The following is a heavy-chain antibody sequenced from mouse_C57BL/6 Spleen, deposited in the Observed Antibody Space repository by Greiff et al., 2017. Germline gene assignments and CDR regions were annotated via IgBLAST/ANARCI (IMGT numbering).Heavy chain of an antibody. Sequence: LQPGAELVMPGASVKLSCKASGYTFTSYWMHWVKQRPGQGLEWIGEIDPSDSYTNYNQKFKGKSTLTVDKSSSTAYMQLSSLTSEDAAVYYCAKGGYGSSFYAMDYWGQGTSVTVSS. D-gene: IGHD1-1*01. CDR1: GYTFTSYW. CDR2: IDPSDSYT. V-gene: IGHV1-69*01. J-gene: IGHJ4*01. CDR3: AKGGYGSSFYAMDY.